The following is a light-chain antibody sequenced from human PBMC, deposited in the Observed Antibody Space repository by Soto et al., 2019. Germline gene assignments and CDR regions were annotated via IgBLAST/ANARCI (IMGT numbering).Light chain of an antibody. CDR1: QSFSSTY. J-gene: IGKJ1*01. CDR3: QQYAASPWT. Sequence: EIVLTQSPGTLSLSPGERATLSCRASQSFSSTYLAWYQQKPGQPPRLLIYGTSSRATGIPDRFSGSGSGTDFTLTISRLEPEDFAVYYCQQYAASPWTFGQGTKVEIK. V-gene: IGKV3-20*01. CDR2: GTS.